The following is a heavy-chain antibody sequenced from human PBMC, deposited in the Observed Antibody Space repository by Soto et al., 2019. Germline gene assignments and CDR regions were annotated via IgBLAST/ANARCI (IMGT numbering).Heavy chain of an antibody. Sequence: GASVKVSCKASGYTFTSYYMHWVRQAPGQGLEWMGIISPSGGSTSYAQKFQGRVTMTRDTSTSTVYMELSSLRSEDTAVYYCARGTIAVVPAAIGSWFDPWGQGTLVTVSS. CDR1: GYTFTSYY. D-gene: IGHD2-2*02. V-gene: IGHV1-46*01. J-gene: IGHJ5*02. CDR3: ARGTIAVVPAAIGSWFDP. CDR2: ISPSGGST.